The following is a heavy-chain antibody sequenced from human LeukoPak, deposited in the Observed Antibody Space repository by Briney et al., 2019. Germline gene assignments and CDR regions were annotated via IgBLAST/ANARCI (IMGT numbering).Heavy chain of an antibody. CDR2: ISSSGSTI. CDR3: ARESPGATRDY. D-gene: IGHD1-26*01. Sequence: PGGSLRLSCAASGFTFSSCEMNWVRQASGKGLEWVSYISSSGSTIYYADSVKGRFTISRDNAKNSLYLQMDSLRAEDTAVYYCARESPGATRDYWGQGTLVTVSS. CDR1: GFTFSSCE. V-gene: IGHV3-48*03. J-gene: IGHJ4*02.